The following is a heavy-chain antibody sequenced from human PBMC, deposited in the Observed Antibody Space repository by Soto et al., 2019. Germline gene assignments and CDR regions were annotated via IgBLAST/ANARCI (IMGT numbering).Heavy chain of an antibody. CDR2: MNPNGGNT. J-gene: IGHJ3*02. D-gene: IGHD1-20*01. Sequence: GASVKVSCKASGYTFTSYDMNWVRQATGQGLEWMGWMNPNGGNTGYAQKFQGRVTMTRNTSISTAYMELSSLRSEDTAVYYCAGGFNWRDAFDIWGQGTIVTVSS. CDR3: AGGFNWRDAFDI. V-gene: IGHV1-8*01. CDR1: GYTFTSYD.